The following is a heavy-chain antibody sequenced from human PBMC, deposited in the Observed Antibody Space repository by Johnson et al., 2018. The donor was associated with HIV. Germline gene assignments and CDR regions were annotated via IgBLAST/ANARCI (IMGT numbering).Heavy chain of an antibody. J-gene: IGHJ3*02. CDR1: GFTFSSYA. Sequence: VQLVESGGGLVQPGGSLRLSCAASGFTFSSYAMHWVRQAPGKGLEYVSAISSNGGSTYYANSVKGRFTISRDSSKNTLYLQMNSLRAEDTAVYYCARDQRSSGLNDQTDAFDIWGQGTMVTVSS. D-gene: IGHD6-19*01. V-gene: IGHV3-64*01. CDR2: ISSNGGST. CDR3: ARDQRSSGLNDQTDAFDI.